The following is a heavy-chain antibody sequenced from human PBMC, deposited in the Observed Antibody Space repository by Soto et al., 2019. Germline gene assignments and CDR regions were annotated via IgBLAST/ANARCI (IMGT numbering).Heavy chain of an antibody. CDR2: ISGSGKST. CDR1: GITFSNYA. D-gene: IGHD4-4*01. V-gene: IGHV3-23*01. J-gene: IGHJ4*02. CDR3: AKEYGGGTSMTTSYFDY. Sequence: EVQLLESGGGLVQPGGSLRLSCAASGITFSNYALSWVRQAPGKGLEWVSGISGSGKSTYYADSVKGRFTISRDNSKNTVSLQMNSLRADDTAVYYCAKEYGGGTSMTTSYFDYWGRGTLVTVSS.